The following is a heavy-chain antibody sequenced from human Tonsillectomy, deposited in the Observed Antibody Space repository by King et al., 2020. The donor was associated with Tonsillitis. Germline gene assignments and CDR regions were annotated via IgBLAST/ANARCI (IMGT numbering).Heavy chain of an antibody. J-gene: IGHJ4*02. CDR3: ARDLNGAFDY. CDR2: ISGSGSLI. CDR1: GFSFSPYS. Sequence: VQLVESGGGLVQPGGSLRLSCVVSGFSFSPYSVNWVRQAPGKGLEWLSYISGSGSLISYADSVNGRFTISRDNAKNSLFLQMNSLGAEATAVYYCARDLNGAFDYWGQGILVTVSS. V-gene: IGHV3-48*01. D-gene: IGHD3-10*01.